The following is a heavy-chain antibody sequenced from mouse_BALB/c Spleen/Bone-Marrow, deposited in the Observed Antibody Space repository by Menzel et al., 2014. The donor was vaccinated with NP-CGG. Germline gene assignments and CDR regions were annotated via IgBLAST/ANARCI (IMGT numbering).Heavy chain of an antibody. CDR1: GFTFTDYY. J-gene: IGHJ2*01. CDR2: IRNKANGYTT. Sequence: EVQVVESGGGLVQPGGSLRLSCATSGFTFTDYYMNWVRQPPGKALEWLGFIRNKANGYTTEYSASVKGRFTISRDNSQNILYLQMNTLRAEDSATYYCARDKGRVFFDYWGQGPTLTVSS. V-gene: IGHV7-3*02. CDR3: ARDKGRVFFDY.